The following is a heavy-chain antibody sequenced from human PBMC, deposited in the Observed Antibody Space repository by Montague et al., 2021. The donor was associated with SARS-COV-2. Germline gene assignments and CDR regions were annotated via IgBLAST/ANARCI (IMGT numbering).Heavy chain of an antibody. CDR1: GFTSSSYS. V-gene: IGHV3-21*01. CDR3: ARDVYYDILTGYYNY. D-gene: IGHD3-9*01. CDR2: ISSSSSYI. J-gene: IGHJ4*02. Sequence: SLRLSCAASGFTSSSYSMNWVRQAPGKGLEWVSSISSSSSYIYYADSVKGRFTISRDNAKNSLYLQMNSLRAEDTAVYYCARDVYYDILTGYYNYWGQGTLVTVSS.